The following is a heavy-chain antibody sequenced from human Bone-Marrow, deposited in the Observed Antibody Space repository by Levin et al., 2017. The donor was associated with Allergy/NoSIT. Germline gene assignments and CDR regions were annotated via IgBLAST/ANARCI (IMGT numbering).Heavy chain of an antibody. Sequence: LRLSCTVSGGSITTGDFYWSWIRQSPGRGLEWIGNIYNSETTNYNPSLKSRVSISVDTSKSQFSLSLSSVTAADTAVYYCARDVAPNSIEQSYFDNWGQGTLVTVSS. CDR1: GGSITTGDFY. CDR2: IYNSETT. V-gene: IGHV4-30-4*01. CDR3: ARDVAPNSIEQSYFDN. D-gene: IGHD1/OR15-1a*01. J-gene: IGHJ4*02.